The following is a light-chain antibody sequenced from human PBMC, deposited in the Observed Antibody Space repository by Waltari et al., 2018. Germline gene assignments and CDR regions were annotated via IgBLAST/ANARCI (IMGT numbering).Light chain of an antibody. CDR3: ATWDISLNSHV. Sequence: QAGLTQPPSVSKGLRQTATLTCTGNSNNVGNQGALWLQQHPGRPPKLLSYRNNNRPSGISERFSASRSGNTASLTITGLQPEDEADYYCATWDISLNSHVFGTGTKVTVL. CDR1: SNNVGNQG. CDR2: RNN. V-gene: IGLV10-54*04. J-gene: IGLJ1*01.